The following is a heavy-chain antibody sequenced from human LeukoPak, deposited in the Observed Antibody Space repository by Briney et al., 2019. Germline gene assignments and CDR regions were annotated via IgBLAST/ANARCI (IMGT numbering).Heavy chain of an antibody. J-gene: IGHJ6*03. V-gene: IGHV4-59*01. D-gene: IGHD6-13*01. CDR1: GGSISSYY. CDR2: IYYSGST. Sequence: SETLSLTCTVSGGSISSYYWSWIRQPPGKGLEWIGYIYYSGSTNYNPSLKSRVTISVDTSKNQFSLKLSSVTAADTAVYYCARILAAAYMDVRGKGTTVTVSS. CDR3: ARILAAAYMDV.